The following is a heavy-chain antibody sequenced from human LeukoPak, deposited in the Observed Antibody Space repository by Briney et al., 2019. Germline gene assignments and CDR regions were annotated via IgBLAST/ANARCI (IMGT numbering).Heavy chain of an antibody. CDR1: GGSISSYY. V-gene: IGHV4-59*01. CDR3: ARVRDTAMIRIDY. J-gene: IGHJ4*02. D-gene: IGHD5-18*01. CDR2: IYYSGST. Sequence: SETLSLTCTVSGGSISSYYWSWIRQPPGKGLEWIGYIYYSGSTNYNPSLKSRVTISVDTSKNQFSLKLSSVTAADTAVYYCARVRDTAMIRIDYWGQGTLVTVSS.